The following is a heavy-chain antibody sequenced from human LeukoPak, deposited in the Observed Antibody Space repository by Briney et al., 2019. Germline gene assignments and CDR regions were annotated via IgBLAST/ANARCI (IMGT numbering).Heavy chain of an antibody. CDR2: IRYDGSNK. CDR3: AKDLMTTVTTWLYYFDY. D-gene: IGHD4-17*01. J-gene: IGHJ4*02. V-gene: IGHV3-30*02. CDR1: GFTFSSYG. Sequence: PGGPLRLSCAASGFTFSSYGMHWVRQAPGKGLEWAAFIRYDGSNKYYADSVKGRFTISRDNSKNTLYLQMNSLRAADTAVYYCAKDLMTTVTTWLYYFDYWGQGTLVTVSS.